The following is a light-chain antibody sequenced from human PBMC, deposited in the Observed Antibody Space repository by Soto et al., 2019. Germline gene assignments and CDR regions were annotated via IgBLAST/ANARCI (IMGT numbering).Light chain of an antibody. CDR1: SSDVGDYKY. V-gene: IGLV2-14*01. CDR3: SSYTSSDTPYV. J-gene: IGLJ1*01. CDR2: VNS. Sequence: QSVLTQPASVSGSPGQSITISCTGTSSDVGDYKYVSWYQQHPDKAPKLIIFVNSNRPSGISNRFYASKSGNTASLTISGLQAEDEADYYCSSYTSSDTPYVFGTGTKVTVL.